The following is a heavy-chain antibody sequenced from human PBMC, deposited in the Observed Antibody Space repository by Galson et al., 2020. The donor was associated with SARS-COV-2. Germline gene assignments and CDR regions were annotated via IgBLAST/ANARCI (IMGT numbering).Heavy chain of an antibody. V-gene: IGHV3-48*03. CDR3: ARQAKSGSALAMDV. CDR1: GFTFSSYE. J-gene: IGHJ6*02. Sequence: GESLKISCAASGFTFSSYEFNWVRQAPGKGLEWISYITDSGSRTYYADSVKGRFTISRDNAKNSLYVQLNSLRAEDTAVYYCARQAKSGSALAMDVWGQGTTVTVSS. D-gene: IGHD1-26*01. CDR2: ITDSGSRT.